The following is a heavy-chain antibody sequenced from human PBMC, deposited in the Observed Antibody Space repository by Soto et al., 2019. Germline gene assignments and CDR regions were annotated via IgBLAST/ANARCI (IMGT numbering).Heavy chain of an antibody. J-gene: IGHJ4*02. Sequence: EVQLLESGGGLVQPGGSLRLSCTASGFTFIDYAMSWVRQAPGKRLEWVSLISGGGGTTQYADSVKGRFTISRDNSKNTVYLKMNSLRVEDTAVYFCAKALSHDSPFEYWGQGTLVTVSS. D-gene: IGHD1-1*01. V-gene: IGHV3-23*01. CDR3: AKALSHDSPFEY. CDR2: ISGGGGTT. CDR1: GFTFIDYA.